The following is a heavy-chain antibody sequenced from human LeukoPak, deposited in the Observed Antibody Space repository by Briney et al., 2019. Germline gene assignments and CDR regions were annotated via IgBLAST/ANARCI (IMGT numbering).Heavy chain of an antibody. J-gene: IGHJ4*02. D-gene: IGHD3-3*01. CDR3: AGYDSWSGYTDY. CDR1: GFTFSSYW. CDR2: IKKDGSPN. V-gene: IGHV3-7*01. Sequence: PGGSLRLSCAASGFTFSSYWMSWVRQAPGKGLEWVANIKKDGSPNYYVDSVKGRFTISKDNAKNSLYLQMNSLRAEDTAVYYCAGYDSWSGYTDYWGQGTLVTVSS.